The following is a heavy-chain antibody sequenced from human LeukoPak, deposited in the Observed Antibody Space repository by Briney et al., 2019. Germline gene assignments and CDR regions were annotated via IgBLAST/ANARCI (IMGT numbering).Heavy chain of an antibody. D-gene: IGHD2-2*02. V-gene: IGHV4-59*01. CDR3: ARDDNCSSTSCYTGAFDI. Sequence: SETLSLTCTVSGGSISSYYWSWIRQPPGKGLEWIGYIYYSGSTNYNPSLKSRVTISVDTSKNQFSLKLSSVTAADTAVYYCARDDNCSSTSCYTGAFDIWGQGTMVTVSS. CDR1: GGSISSYY. CDR2: IYYSGST. J-gene: IGHJ3*02.